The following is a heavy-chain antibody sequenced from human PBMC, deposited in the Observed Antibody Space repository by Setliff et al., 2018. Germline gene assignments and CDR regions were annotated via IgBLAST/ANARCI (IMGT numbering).Heavy chain of an antibody. V-gene: IGHV1-18*01. CDR3: ARSPPTVVVTAIQAIFDY. CDR1: GYIFTSYA. Sequence: ASVKVSCKASGYIFTSYAINWVRQAPGQGLEWMGSISAYNANTNYAQNLQGRVTMTRDTSTSTAYMELRSLGSDDTAVYYCARSPPTVVVTAIQAIFDYWGQGTLVTVSS. CDR2: ISAYNANT. D-gene: IGHD2-21*02. J-gene: IGHJ4*02.